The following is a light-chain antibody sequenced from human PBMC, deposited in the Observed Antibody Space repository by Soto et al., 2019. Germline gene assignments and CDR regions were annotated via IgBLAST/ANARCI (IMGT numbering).Light chain of an antibody. V-gene: IGKV1-5*01. Sequence: DIQMTQSPSTLSASIGDRVTITCRASQNINNWIAWYQQKPGKAPKFLIYDASTLESGVPSRFSGSESGTEFTLTITSLQPDDSATYYCQEYTDNSGTFGQGTKVDIK. CDR3: QEYTDNSGT. CDR1: QNINNW. J-gene: IGKJ1*01. CDR2: DAS.